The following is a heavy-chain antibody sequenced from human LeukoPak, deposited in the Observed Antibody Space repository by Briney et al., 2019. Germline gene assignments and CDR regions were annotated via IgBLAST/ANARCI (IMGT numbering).Heavy chain of an antibody. CDR2: INPNSGGT. D-gene: IGHD6-19*01. CDR3: ARGGIAVAGTFFDY. V-gene: IGHV1-2*02. CDR1: GYTFTGYH. Sequence: ASVKVSCKASGYTFTGYHLQWVRQAPGQGLEWMGWINPNSGGTNYAQKFQGRVTMTRDTSISTAYMELSRLRSDDTAVYYCARGGIAVAGTFFDYWGQGTLVTVSS. J-gene: IGHJ4*02.